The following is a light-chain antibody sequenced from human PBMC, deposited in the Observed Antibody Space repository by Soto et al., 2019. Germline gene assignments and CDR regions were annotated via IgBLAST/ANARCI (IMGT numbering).Light chain of an antibody. V-gene: IGLV1-40*01. J-gene: IGLJ3*02. CDR2: GNG. CDR1: STNIGAGYD. CDR3: QSFDNRLTVSV. Sequence: QAVVTQPPSVSGAPGQRVTIACTGTSTNIGAGYDVHWYQQVPGTAPKLLIYGNGNRPSGVPDRFSASKFGTSASLAIAGVQADDEADYYCQSFDNRLTVSVFGGGTKLTVL.